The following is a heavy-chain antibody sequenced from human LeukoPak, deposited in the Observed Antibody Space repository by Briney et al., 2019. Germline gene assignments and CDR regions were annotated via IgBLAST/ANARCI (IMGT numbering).Heavy chain of an antibody. D-gene: IGHD5-12*01. CDR1: GFTFSRYW. V-gene: IGHV3-7*04. J-gene: IGHJ4*02. Sequence: GGSLRLSCTASGFTFSRYWMTWVRQAPGKGLEWVANIKEDGSAKYYVDSMKGRFTISRDNAKNSLYLQINSLRAEDTAVYYCARDSPGYGGYSYWGQGTLVTVSS. CDR2: IKEDGSAK. CDR3: ARDSPGYGGYSY.